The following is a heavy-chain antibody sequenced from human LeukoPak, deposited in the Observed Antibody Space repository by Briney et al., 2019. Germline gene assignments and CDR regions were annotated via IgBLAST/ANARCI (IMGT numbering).Heavy chain of an antibody. D-gene: IGHD2-8*02. J-gene: IGHJ6*03. CDR2: IYHSGST. CDR3: ATTQATGYYYMDV. Sequence: SETLSLTCTVSGYSISRGYYWGWIRQPPGKGLEWIGSIYHSGSTYYNPSLKSRVTISVDTSKNQFSLKLSSVTAADTAVYYCATTQATGYYYMDVWGKGTTVTVSS. CDR1: GYSISRGYY. V-gene: IGHV4-38-2*02.